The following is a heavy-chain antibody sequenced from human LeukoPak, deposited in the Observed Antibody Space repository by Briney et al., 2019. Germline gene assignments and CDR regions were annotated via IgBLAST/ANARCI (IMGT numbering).Heavy chain of an antibody. CDR3: ARRGYDILTGYSYNWFDP. CDR1: GGPISSYY. Sequence: SETLSLTCTVSGGPISSYYWSWIRQPPGKGLEWIGYIYYSGSTNYNPSLKSRVTISVDTSKNQFSLKLSSVTAADTAVYYCARRGYDILTGYSYNWFDPWGQGTLVTVSS. CDR2: IYYSGST. D-gene: IGHD3-9*01. V-gene: IGHV4-59*01. J-gene: IGHJ5*02.